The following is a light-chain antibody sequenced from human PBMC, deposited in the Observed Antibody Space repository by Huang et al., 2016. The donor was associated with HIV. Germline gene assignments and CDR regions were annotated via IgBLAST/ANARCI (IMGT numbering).Light chain of an antibody. J-gene: IGKJ2*01. CDR3: QQSARTPRT. V-gene: IGKV1-39*01. CDR2: AAS. Sequence: DIQITQSPSSLSASVGDIVIITCRASQNIKRYLNWYQQEPGKAPKLLISAASNLQSGVPSTVSGSGSGTDFTLTINSLQPEDSATYYCQQSARTPRTFGQGTKLEI. CDR1: QNIKRY.